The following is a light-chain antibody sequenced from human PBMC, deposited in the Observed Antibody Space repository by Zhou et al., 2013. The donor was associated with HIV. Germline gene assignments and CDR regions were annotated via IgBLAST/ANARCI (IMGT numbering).Light chain of an antibody. CDR3: HQSGSSPFT. J-gene: IGKJ3*01. Sequence: EIVLTQSPGTLSLSPGERTTLSCRASQSISSHLAWYQQKPGQAPRLLIYDASSRATGIPDRISGSGSGTDFTLTINRLEPEDFAVYYCHQSGSSPFTFGPGTRVDIK. CDR2: DAS. CDR1: QSISSH. V-gene: IGKV3-20*01.